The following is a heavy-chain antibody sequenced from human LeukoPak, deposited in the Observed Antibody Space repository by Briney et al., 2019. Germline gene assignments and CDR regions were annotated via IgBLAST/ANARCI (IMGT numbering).Heavy chain of an antibody. Sequence: SVKVSCKASGGTFSSYAISWVRQAPGQGLEWMGGIIPIFGTANYAQKFQDRVTITADESTSTAYMELSSLRSEDTAVYYCAVDGYNSGQPYYFDYWGQGTLVTVSS. CDR2: IIPIFGTA. D-gene: IGHD5-24*01. CDR3: AVDGYNSGQPYYFDY. J-gene: IGHJ4*02. V-gene: IGHV1-69*01. CDR1: GGTFSSYA.